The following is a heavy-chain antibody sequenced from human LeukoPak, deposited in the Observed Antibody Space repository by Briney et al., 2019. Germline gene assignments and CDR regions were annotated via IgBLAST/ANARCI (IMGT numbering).Heavy chain of an antibody. Sequence: SETLSLTCSVSGGSISSYYWSWIRQSPGKGLEWIGYMYYSGSTNYNPSLKSRVTISVDTSKNQFSLKLSSVTATGTAVYYCARRWDHWGQGILVTVSS. V-gene: IGHV4-59*01. J-gene: IGHJ4*02. D-gene: IGHD2-15*01. CDR2: MYYSGST. CDR3: ARRWDH. CDR1: GGSISSYY.